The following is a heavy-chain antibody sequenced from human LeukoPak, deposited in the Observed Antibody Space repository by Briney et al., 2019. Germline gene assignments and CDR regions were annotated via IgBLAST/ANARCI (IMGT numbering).Heavy chain of an antibody. Sequence: GGSLRLSCAASGFTFNNFWKSWVRQAPGKGLEWVANIKQDGSEKYYVDSVKGRFTISRDNAKNSLYLQMNSLRAEDTAVYYCARRKYYDILTGYQMGAYYFDYWGQGTLVTVSS. V-gene: IGHV3-7*01. J-gene: IGHJ4*02. CDR1: GFTFNNFW. D-gene: IGHD3-9*01. CDR2: IKQDGSEK. CDR3: ARRKYYDILTGYQMGAYYFDY.